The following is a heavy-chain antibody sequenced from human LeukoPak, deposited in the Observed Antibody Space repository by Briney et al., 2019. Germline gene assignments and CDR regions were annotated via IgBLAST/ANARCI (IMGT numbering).Heavy chain of an antibody. Sequence: GESLKISCKGSGYSFTSYWIGWVRQMPGKGLEWMGIIYDTRYSPSFQGQVTITADKSTSTAYLQWSSLKASDTAMYYCARRGYSGYEGAWFDPWGQGTLVTVSS. CDR2: IYDT. J-gene: IGHJ5*02. CDR1: GYSFTSYW. CDR3: ARRGYSGYEGAWFDP. V-gene: IGHV5-51*01. D-gene: IGHD5-12*01.